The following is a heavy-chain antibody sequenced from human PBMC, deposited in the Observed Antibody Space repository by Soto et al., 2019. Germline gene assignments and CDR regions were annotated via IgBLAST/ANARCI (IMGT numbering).Heavy chain of an antibody. Sequence: QVQLVESGGGVVQPGRSLRLSCAAYGFTFSSYGMHWVRQAPGKGLEWVAVIWYDGSNKYYADSVKGRFTISRDNSKNTLYLQMNSLRAEDTAVYYCARTDYLVGAFDIWGQGTMVTVSS. CDR1: GFTFSSYG. CDR2: IWYDGSNK. V-gene: IGHV3-33*01. CDR3: ARTDYLVGAFDI. J-gene: IGHJ3*02. D-gene: IGHD5-12*01.